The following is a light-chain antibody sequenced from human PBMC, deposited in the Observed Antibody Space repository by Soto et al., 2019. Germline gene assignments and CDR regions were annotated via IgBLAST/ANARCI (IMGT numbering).Light chain of an antibody. CDR3: MQALQTPWT. V-gene: IGKV2-28*01. J-gene: IGKJ1*01. CDR2: LGS. CDR1: QSLLHSNGYNY. Sequence: EIVMSQSPLYLPVTPGEPASISCRSSQSLLHSNGYNYLDWYLQKPGQSPQLLIYLGSNRASGVPDRFSGSGSGTDFTLKISRVEAEDVGVYYFMQALQTPWTFGQGTKVDNK.